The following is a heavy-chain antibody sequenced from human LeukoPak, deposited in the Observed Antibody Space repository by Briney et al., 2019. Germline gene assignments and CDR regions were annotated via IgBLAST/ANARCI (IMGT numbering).Heavy chain of an antibody. D-gene: IGHD5-24*01. CDR3: AREEENAFDI. CDR2: ISWNSGSI. CDR1: GFTFDDYA. Sequence: QPGGSLRLSCAASGFTFDDYAMHWVRHAPGKGLEWVSGISWNSGSIVYADSVKGRFTISRDNSKNTLYLQMNSLRTEDTAVYYCAREEENAFDIWGQGTMVTVSS. V-gene: IGHV3-9*01. J-gene: IGHJ3*02.